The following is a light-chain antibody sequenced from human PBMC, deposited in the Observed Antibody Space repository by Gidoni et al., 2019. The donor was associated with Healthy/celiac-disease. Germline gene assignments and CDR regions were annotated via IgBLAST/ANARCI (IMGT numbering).Light chain of an antibody. Sequence: DIVMTQTPLSLSVTPGQPASISCKSSQSLLHSDGKTYLYWYLQKPGQSPQLLICEVSNRFSGVPDRFSGSGSGTDFTLKISRVEAEDVGVYYCMQSIQLRGTFGPGTKVDIK. J-gene: IGKJ3*01. CDR2: EVS. CDR3: MQSIQLRGT. V-gene: IGKV2D-29*02. CDR1: QSLLHSDGKTY.